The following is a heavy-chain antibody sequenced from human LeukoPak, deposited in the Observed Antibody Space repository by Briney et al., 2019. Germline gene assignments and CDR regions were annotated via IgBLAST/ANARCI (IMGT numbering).Heavy chain of an antibody. D-gene: IGHD6-19*01. CDR3: ARDVPTRYSGASYFDY. V-gene: IGHV3-66*01. J-gene: IGHJ4*02. CDR2: IYSGGST. Sequence: GGSLRLSCAASGFTVSSNYMSWVRQAPGKGLEWVSVIYSGGSTYYADSVKGRFTISRDNSKNTLYLQMNSLRAEDTAVYYCARDVPTRYSGASYFDYWGQGTLVTVSS. CDR1: GFTVSSNY.